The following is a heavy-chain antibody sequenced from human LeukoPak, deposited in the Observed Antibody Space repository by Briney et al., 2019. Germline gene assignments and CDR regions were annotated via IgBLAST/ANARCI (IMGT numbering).Heavy chain of an antibody. CDR1: GYTSTSYD. J-gene: IGHJ6*03. CDR2: MNPNSGNT. V-gene: IGHV1-8*03. CDR3: ARSKGYGYYYYYMDV. Sequence: GASVKVSCKASGYTSTSYDINWVRQAPGQGLEWMGWMNPNSGNTGYAQKFQGRVTITRNTSISTAYMELSSLRSEDTAVYYCARSKGYGYYYYYMDVWGKGTTVTVSS. D-gene: IGHD6-13*01.